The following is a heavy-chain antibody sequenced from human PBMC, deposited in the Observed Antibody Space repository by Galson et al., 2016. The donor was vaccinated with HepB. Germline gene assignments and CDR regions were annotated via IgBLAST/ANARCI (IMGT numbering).Heavy chain of an antibody. J-gene: IGHJ4*02. Sequence: SVKVSCKASGHTFTTYYMHWVRQAPGQGLEWMGIIYPNDGTTNYAQKFQGRVTLTRDTSTDTVYMELSSLRSDDTAVYYCARVQTGEIDYWGQGTLVTVSS. CDR2: IYPNDGTT. CDR1: GHTFTTYY. V-gene: IGHV1-46*01. CDR3: ARVQTGEIDY.